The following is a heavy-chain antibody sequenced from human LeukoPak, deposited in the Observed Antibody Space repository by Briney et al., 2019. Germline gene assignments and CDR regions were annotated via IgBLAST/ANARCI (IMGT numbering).Heavy chain of an antibody. V-gene: IGHV3-23*01. J-gene: IGHJ4*02. CDR3: AKVPCSSTSCYMYYFDY. CDR2: ISGSGGST. Sequence: GGSLRLSCAASGFTFSSYAMSWVRQAPGTGLEWVSAISGSGGSTYYADSVKGRFTISRDNSKNTLYLQMNSLRAEDTAVYYCAKVPCSSTSCYMYYFDYWGQGTLVTVSS. CDR1: GFTFSSYA. D-gene: IGHD2-2*01.